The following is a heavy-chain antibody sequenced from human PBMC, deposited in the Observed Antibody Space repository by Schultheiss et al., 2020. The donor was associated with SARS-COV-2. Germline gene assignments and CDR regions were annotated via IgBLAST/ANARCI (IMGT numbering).Heavy chain of an antibody. J-gene: IGHJ4*02. D-gene: IGHD3-3*01. Sequence: SEKRSRTCTVSGGSISSYYWSWIRQPPGKGLEWIGYIYYSGSTNYNPSLKSRVTISVDTSKNQFSLKLSSVTAADTAVYYCARVRVRFSDYWGQGTLVTVSS. CDR1: GGSISSYY. V-gene: IGHV4-59*08. CDR3: ARVRVRFSDY. CDR2: IYYSGST.